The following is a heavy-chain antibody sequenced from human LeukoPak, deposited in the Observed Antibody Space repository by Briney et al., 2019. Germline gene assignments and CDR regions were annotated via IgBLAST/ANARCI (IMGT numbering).Heavy chain of an antibody. CDR2: MHYSGSN. V-gene: IGHV4-59*12. CDR1: GGSISSYY. D-gene: IGHD3-16*02. Sequence: SETLSLTCTVSGGSISSYYWSWIRQLPGKGLEGLGYMHYSGSNKHTPSLNSRVTISVDTPKHQFSLKLSSVTAADTAVYYCARGPTFGGVIGFDIWGRGTVVTVSS. J-gene: IGHJ3*02. CDR3: ARGPTFGGVIGFDI.